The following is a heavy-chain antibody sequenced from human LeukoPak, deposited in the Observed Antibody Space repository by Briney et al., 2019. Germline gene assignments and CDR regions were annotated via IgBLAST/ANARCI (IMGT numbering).Heavy chain of an antibody. D-gene: IGHD2-15*01. CDR1: GFTFSSYW. CDR2: IKQDGNEK. CDR3: ARDRAPQCSGGSCLDAFDI. V-gene: IGHV3-7*01. J-gene: IGHJ3*02. Sequence: GGSLRLSCAASGFTFSSYWMSWVRQAPGKGLEWVANIKQDGNEKYYVDSVKGRFTISRDNAKNSLYLQMNSLRAEDTAVYYCARDRAPQCSGGSCLDAFDIWGQGTMVTLSS.